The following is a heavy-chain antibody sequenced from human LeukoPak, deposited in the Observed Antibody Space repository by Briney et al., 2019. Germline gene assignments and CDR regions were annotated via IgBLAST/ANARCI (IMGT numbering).Heavy chain of an antibody. CDR3: ARHKGGSYSGAFDV. D-gene: IGHD3-10*01. J-gene: IGHJ3*01. Sequence: PGGSLRLSCAASGFTFSSYAMSWVRQAPGKGLEWVSAISGGGGSTYYADSVKGRFTMSRDNSKDTLYLQMNSLRVEDTAVYYCARHKGGSYSGAFDVWGQGTMVTVSS. CDR2: ISGGGGST. V-gene: IGHV3-23*01. CDR1: GFTFSSYA.